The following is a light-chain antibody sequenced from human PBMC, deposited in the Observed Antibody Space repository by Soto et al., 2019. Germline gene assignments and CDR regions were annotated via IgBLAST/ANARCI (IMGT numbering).Light chain of an antibody. CDR3: QHYNSYSEA. CDR1: QTISSW. Sequence: DIQMTQSPSTLSGSVVDIVTINCRASQTISSWLAWYQQKPGKAPKLLIYKASTLKSGVPSRFSGSGSGTEFTLTISSLQPDDFATYYCQHYNSYSEACGQGTKGDIK. J-gene: IGKJ1*01. V-gene: IGKV1-5*03. CDR2: KAS.